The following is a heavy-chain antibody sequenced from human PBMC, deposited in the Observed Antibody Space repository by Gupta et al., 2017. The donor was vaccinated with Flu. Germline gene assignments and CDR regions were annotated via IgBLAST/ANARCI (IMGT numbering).Heavy chain of an antibody. Sequence: GYYMHWVRQAPGQGLEGMGRINPNSGGTNYAQKVQGRVTMTRDTSISTAYMELSRLRSDDTAVYYCASPHKYSSSWKTDYGGQGTLVTVSS. CDR3: ASPHKYSSSWKTDY. V-gene: IGHV1-2*06. D-gene: IGHD6-13*01. CDR2: INPNSGGT. J-gene: IGHJ4*02. CDR1: GYY.